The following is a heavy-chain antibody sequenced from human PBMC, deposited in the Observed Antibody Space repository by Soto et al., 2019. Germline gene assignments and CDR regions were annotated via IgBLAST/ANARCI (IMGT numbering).Heavy chain of an antibody. V-gene: IGHV3-30-3*01. CDR1: GFTFSSYA. CDR3: ARDPRIAAADKSVAFWFDP. D-gene: IGHD6-13*01. Sequence: QVQLVESGGGVVQPGRSLRLSCAASGFTFSSYAMHWVRQAPGKGLEWVAVISYDGSNKYYADSVKGRFTISRDNSKNMLYLQMNSLRAEDTAVYYCARDPRIAAADKSVAFWFDPWGQGTLVTVSS. CDR2: ISYDGSNK. J-gene: IGHJ5*02.